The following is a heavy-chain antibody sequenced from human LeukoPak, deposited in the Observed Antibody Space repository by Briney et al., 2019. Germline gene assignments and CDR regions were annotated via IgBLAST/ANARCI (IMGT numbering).Heavy chain of an antibody. CDR1: GYTFTSYY. D-gene: IGHD3-22*01. CDR2: INPSGGST. V-gene: IGHV1-46*01. J-gene: IGHJ4*02. Sequence: ASVKVSCKASGYTFTSYYMHWVRQAPGQGLEWMGIINPSGGSTSYAQKFQGRVTMTRDTSTSTVYMELSSLRSEDTAVYYYARHYYDSSGYWGRKLYYFDYWGQGTLVTVSS. CDR3: ARHYYDSSGYWGRKLYYFDY.